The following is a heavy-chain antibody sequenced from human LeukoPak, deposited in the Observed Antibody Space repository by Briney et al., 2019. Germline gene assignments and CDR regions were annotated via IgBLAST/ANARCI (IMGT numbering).Heavy chain of an antibody. V-gene: IGHV1-24*01. CDR3: ATDRLGYCSSTSCYFDY. CDR1: GYTLTELS. J-gene: IGHJ4*02. Sequence: ASVKVSCKVSGYTLTELSMHWVRQAPGEGLEWMGGFDPEDGETIYAQKFQGRVTMTEDTSTDTAYMELGSLRSEDTAVYYCATDRLGYCSSTSCYFDYWGQGTLVTVSS. D-gene: IGHD2-2*01. CDR2: FDPEDGET.